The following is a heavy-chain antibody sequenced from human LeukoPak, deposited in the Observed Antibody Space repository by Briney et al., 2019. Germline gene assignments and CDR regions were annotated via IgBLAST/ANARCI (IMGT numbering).Heavy chain of an antibody. V-gene: IGHV4-34*01. CDR1: GGSFSGYY. Sequence: PSETLSLTCAVYGGSFSGYYWSWIRQPPGKGLEWIGEINHSGSTNYNPSLKRRVTISVDTSKNQFSLKLRSVTAADTAVYYCARATYGDYYYYYMDVWGKGTTVTVSS. CDR3: ARATYGDYYYYYMDV. J-gene: IGHJ6*03. D-gene: IGHD4-17*01. CDR2: INHSGST.